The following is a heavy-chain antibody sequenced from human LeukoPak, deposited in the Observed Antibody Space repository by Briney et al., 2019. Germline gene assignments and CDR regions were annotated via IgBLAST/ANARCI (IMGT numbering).Heavy chain of an antibody. D-gene: IGHD3-22*01. CDR1: GYTFTAYY. CDR3: ASCKIPRYYDSSGYSYYFDY. J-gene: IGHJ4*02. V-gene: IGHV1-69*05. Sequence: ASVKVSCKASGYTFTAYYMHWVRQAPGQGLEWMGGIIPIFGTANYAQKFQGRVTITTDESTSTAYMELSSLRSEDTAVYYCASCKIPRYYDSSGYSYYFDYWGQGTLVTVSS. CDR2: IIPIFGTA.